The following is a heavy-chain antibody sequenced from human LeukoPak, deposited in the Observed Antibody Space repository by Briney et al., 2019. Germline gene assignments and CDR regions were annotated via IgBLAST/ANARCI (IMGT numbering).Heavy chain of an antibody. J-gene: IGHJ5*02. CDR1: GFTFSSYG. CDR3: AKDWGSSDWYNWFDP. V-gene: IGHV3-30*18. D-gene: IGHD6-19*01. Sequence: PGGSLRLSCAASGFTFSSYGMHWVRQAPGKGLEWVAVISYDGSNKYYADSVKGRFTTSRDNSKNTLYLQMNSLRAEDTAVYYCAKDWGSSDWYNWFDPWGQGTLVTVSS. CDR2: ISYDGSNK.